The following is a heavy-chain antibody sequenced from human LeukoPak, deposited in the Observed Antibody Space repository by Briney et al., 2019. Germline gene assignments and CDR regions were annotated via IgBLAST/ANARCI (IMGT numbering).Heavy chain of an antibody. CDR2: ISSSGSTI. J-gene: IGHJ4*02. D-gene: IGHD4-23*01. V-gene: IGHV3-48*03. Sequence: GGSLRLSCAASGFTFRSYEMNWVRQAPGKGLEWVSYISSSGSTIYYADSVKGRFTISRDNAKNSLFLQINSLRAEDTALYYCARFGYGGKVDYWGQGTLVTVSS. CDR1: GFTFRSYE. CDR3: ARFGYGGKVDY.